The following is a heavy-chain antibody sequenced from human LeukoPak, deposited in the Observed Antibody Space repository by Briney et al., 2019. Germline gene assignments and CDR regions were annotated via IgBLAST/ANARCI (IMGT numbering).Heavy chain of an antibody. CDR1: GFTFSTYW. CDR3: ARGLGGSY. CDR2: IKQDGSEK. J-gene: IGHJ4*02. Sequence: GGSLRLSCAASGFTFSTYWMSWVRQAPGKGLEWVANIKQDGSEKYYVDSVEGRFTISRDNAKNLLNLQMNSLRAEDTAVYYCARGLGGSYWGQGTLVTVSS. V-gene: IGHV3-7*01.